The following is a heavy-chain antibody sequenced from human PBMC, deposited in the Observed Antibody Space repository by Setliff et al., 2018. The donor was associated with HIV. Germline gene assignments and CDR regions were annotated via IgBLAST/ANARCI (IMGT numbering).Heavy chain of an antibody. V-gene: IGHV3-21*01. J-gene: IGHJ6*03. CDR3: ARAHYVWGSYRPVGGYYYYMDV. CDR2: ISSSSRYI. CDR1: GFTFSSYS. Sequence: GGSLRLSCAASGFTFSSYSMNWVRQAPGKGLEWVSSISSSSRYIHYVDSVRGRFTISRDNAKNSLYLQMNSLRAEDSAVYYCARAHYVWGSYRPVGGYYYYMDVWGKGTTVTVSS. D-gene: IGHD3-16*02.